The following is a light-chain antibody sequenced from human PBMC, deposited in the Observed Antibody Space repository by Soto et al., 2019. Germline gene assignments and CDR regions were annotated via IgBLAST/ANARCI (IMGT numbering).Light chain of an antibody. V-gene: IGLV2-8*01. CDR3: SSYAGSDNPYV. CDR1: SSDVGGYNY. J-gene: IGLJ1*01. CDR2: EVT. Sequence: QSALTQPPSASGSPGQSVAISCTGTSSDVGGYNYVSWYQQHPGKAPKLMIYEVTKRPLGVPDRFSGSKSGNTASLTVSGLQAEDEADYYCSSYAGSDNPYVFGTGTKVTV.